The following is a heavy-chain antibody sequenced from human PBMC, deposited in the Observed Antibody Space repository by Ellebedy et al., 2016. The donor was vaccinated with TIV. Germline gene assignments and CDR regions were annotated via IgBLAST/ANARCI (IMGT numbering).Heavy chain of an antibody. CDR1: GFTFDDYA. Sequence: SLKISCAASGFTFDDYAMHWVRQAPGKGLEWVSGISWRGHYIGYADSVRGRFTISRDNAKSSLYLQMNSLRIEDTAVYYCTKDLLRGIWGGSGRDYWGQGTLVTVSS. D-gene: IGHD7-27*01. CDR3: TKDLLRGIWGGSGRDY. CDR2: ISWRGHYI. V-gene: IGHV3-9*01. J-gene: IGHJ4*02.